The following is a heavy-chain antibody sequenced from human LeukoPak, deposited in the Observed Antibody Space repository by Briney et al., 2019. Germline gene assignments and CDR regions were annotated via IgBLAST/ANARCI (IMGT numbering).Heavy chain of an antibody. CDR2: VFPGDSDT. V-gene: IGHV5-51*01. J-gene: IGHJ4*02. CDR3: ARIMITFGGVIAHYYFDY. CDR1: AYSFTSYW. Sequence: GESLQIPCNASAYSFTSYWIMWVGHLAAEGLEWRGSVFPGDSDTRYSPSFQGQVTISADKSISTAYLQRSSLKASDTAMYYCARIMITFGGVIAHYYFDYWGQGTLVTVSS. D-gene: IGHD3-16*02.